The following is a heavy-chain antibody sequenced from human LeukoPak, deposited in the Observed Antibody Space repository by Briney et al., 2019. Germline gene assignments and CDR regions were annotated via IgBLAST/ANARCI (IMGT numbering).Heavy chain of an antibody. J-gene: IGHJ4*02. CDR3: ASGTRYYYDTTGYYYFTL. D-gene: IGHD3-22*01. CDR1: GGSINNYY. Sequence: PSETLSLTCTVSGGSINNYYWSWIRQSPGKGLEWIGYICYSGITNYNPSLKSRVTISVDTSKNQFSLNLNFVTAADTAVYYCASGTRYYYDTTGYYYFTLWGRGALVTVSS. V-gene: IGHV4-59*01. CDR2: ICYSGIT.